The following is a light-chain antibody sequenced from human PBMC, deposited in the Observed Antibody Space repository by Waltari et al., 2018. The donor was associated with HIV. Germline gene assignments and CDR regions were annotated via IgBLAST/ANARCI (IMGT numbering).Light chain of an antibody. CDR1: KLGDQY. J-gene: IGLJ2*01. Sequence: SYELTQPPSVSVSPGQTASITCSGDKLGDQYACWYQQKPGQPPVLVIDQDSKRPSGIPERFSGYNSGNTATLTISGTQAMDEADYYCQAWDSSTAVVFGGGTKLTVL. CDR3: QAWDSSTAVV. V-gene: IGLV3-1*01. CDR2: QDS.